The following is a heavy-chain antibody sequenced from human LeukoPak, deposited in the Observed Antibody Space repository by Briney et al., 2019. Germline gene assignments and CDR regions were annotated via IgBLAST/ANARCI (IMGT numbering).Heavy chain of an antibody. J-gene: IGHJ3*02. CDR2: ISSNGGAI. V-gene: IGHV3-48*03. CDR3: AREGYNYGSDAFDI. CDR1: EFTFSSYE. Sequence: KSGGSLRLSCTASEFTFSSYEMNWVRQAPGKGLEWISYISSNGGAIYYADSVKGRFTISRDNAKNSLFLQMNSLRTEDTAVYYCAREGYNYGSDAFDIWGQGTMVTVSS. D-gene: IGHD5-18*01.